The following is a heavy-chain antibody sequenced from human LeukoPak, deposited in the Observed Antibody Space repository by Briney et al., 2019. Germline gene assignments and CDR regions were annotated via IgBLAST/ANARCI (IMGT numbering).Heavy chain of an antibody. Sequence: GASVKVSCKASGYTFTSYGISWVRQAPGQGLEWMGWISAYNGNTNYAQKLQGRVTMTTDTSTSTAYMELRSLRSDDTAVYYCARRSYDILTPADAFDIWGQGTMVTVSS. CDR2: ISAYNGNT. CDR3: ARRSYDILTPADAFDI. CDR1: GYTFTSYG. D-gene: IGHD3-9*01. J-gene: IGHJ3*02. V-gene: IGHV1-18*01.